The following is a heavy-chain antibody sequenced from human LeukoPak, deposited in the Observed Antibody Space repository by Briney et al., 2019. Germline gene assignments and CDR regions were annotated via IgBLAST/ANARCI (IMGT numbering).Heavy chain of an antibody. D-gene: IGHD2-8*02. Sequence: LIGSWGETGFTCNNLWMAWLRQIQEKGMEWVANIKQDATTKHYADSLKGRFTISRDNPKNSLYLQMNNLRADDTAVYYCTRDTEGALDYWGQGILVTVAS. CDR2: IKQDATTK. J-gene: IGHJ4*02. CDR1: GFTCNNLW. CDR3: TRDTEGALDY. V-gene: IGHV3-7*01.